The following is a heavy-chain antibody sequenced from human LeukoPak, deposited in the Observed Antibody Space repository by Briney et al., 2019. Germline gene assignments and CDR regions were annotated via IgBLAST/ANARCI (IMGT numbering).Heavy chain of an antibody. CDR2: IVIGGDT. CDR1: GFTFRNYD. V-gene: IGHV3-13*01. J-gene: IGHJ4*02. CDR3: ARGXXYGSGSXLXDY. Sequence: GGSLRLSCGASGFTFRNYDMHWVRQAAGKGLEWVSTIVIGGDTYYPGSVKGRFTISRENAKNSLYLQMNSMRAGDTAVYYCARGXXYGSGSXLXDYWGQGXLVTV. D-gene: IGHD3-10*01.